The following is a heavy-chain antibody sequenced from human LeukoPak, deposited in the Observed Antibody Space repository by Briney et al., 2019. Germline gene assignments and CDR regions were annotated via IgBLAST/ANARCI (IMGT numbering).Heavy chain of an antibody. V-gene: IGHV1-3*01. Sequence: ASVTVSCKASGYTFTSHAMHWVRQAPGQRLEWMGWINAGNGNTKYSQKFQGRVTITRDTSASTAYMELSSLRSEDTAVYYCARVGAEGAFDIWGQGTMVTVSS. CDR2: INAGNGNT. CDR3: ARVGAEGAFDI. CDR1: GYTFTSHA. D-gene: IGHD1-26*01. J-gene: IGHJ3*02.